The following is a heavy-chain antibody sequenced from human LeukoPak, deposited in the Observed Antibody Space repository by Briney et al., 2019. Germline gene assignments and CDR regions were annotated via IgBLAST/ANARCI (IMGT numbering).Heavy chain of an antibody. CDR3: ASGYYYFDY. CDR1: GGSFSGHY. Sequence: SETLSLTCAVYGGSFSGHYWSWIRQPPGKGLEWIGEINHSGSTNYNPSLKSRVTISVDTSKNQFSLKLSSVTAADTAVYYCASGYYYFDYWGQGTLVTVSS. D-gene: IGHD2-8*01. CDR2: INHSGST. V-gene: IGHV4-34*01. J-gene: IGHJ4*02.